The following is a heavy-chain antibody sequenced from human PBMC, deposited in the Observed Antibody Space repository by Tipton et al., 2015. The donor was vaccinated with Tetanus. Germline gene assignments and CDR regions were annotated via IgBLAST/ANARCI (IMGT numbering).Heavy chain of an antibody. V-gene: IGHV4-30-2*01. CDR2: IYHNGGT. CDR1: GDSISSAGYS. Sequence: TLSLTCAVSGDSISSAGYSWSWIRQPPGKGLEWIGFIYHNGGTYYNPSLKSRATISVDRSKNQFSLKLSSVTAADTAVYFCARAGMVTDDRSKFDSWGQGSLVSVSS. J-gene: IGHJ4*02. D-gene: IGHD2-21*02. CDR3: ARAGMVTDDRSKFDS.